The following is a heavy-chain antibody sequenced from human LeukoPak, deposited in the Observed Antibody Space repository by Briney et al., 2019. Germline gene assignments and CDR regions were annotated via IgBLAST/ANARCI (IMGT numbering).Heavy chain of an antibody. D-gene: IGHD3-22*01. CDR2: IIPMFRTA. CDR1: GNTFSSYV. V-gene: IGHV1-69*13. Sequence: GASVKVSCKASGNTFSSYVITWVRQAPGQGPEWMGGIIPMFRTANYAQKFQGRVTITADEYTTTAYMELSSLRSEDTAVYYCATSETPAGGRDSSGNYYGEYFQHWGQGTLVTVSS. J-gene: IGHJ1*01. CDR3: ATSETPAGGRDSSGNYYGEYFQH.